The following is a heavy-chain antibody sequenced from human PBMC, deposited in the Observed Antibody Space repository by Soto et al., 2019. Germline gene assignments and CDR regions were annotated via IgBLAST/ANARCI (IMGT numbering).Heavy chain of an antibody. CDR1: GFTFSNAW. D-gene: IGHD5-18*01. Sequence: GGSLRLSCAASGFTFSNAWMNWVRQAPGKGLEWVGRIKSKTDGGTTDYAAPVKGRFTISRDDSKNTLYLQMNSLKTEDTAVYYCTTDVDTAMATISDYWGQGTLVTVSS. CDR2: IKSKTDGGTT. J-gene: IGHJ4*02. CDR3: TTDVDTAMATISDY. V-gene: IGHV3-15*07.